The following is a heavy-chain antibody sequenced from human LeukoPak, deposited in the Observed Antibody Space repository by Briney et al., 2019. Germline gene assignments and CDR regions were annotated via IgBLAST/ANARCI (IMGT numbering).Heavy chain of an antibody. Sequence: SETLSLTCTVSGGSISSYYWSWIRQSPGKGLEYIGRIYTSGSTNYNPSLKSRVTMSVDMSKNQFSLRLSSVTAADTAVYFCARDSEMTTIGYYYYYMDVWGKGTTVTISS. CDR1: GGSISSYY. CDR2: IYTSGST. D-gene: IGHD5-24*01. CDR3: ARDSEMTTIGYYYYYMDV. V-gene: IGHV4-4*07. J-gene: IGHJ6*03.